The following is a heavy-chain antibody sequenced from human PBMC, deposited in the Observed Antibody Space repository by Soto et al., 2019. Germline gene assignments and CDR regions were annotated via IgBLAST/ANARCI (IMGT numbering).Heavy chain of an antibody. CDR3: ARENFGVVTRLYGIRWFDP. CDR1: GYTFTSYG. V-gene: IGHV1-18*01. Sequence: QVQLVQSGAEVKKPGASVKVSCKASGYTFTSYGISWVRQAPGKGLEWMGWISAYNGNTNYAQKLQGRGTMTPDRSTSTAYMELRSLRYDDAAVYYCARENFGVVTRLYGIRWFDPWGQGTLVTVSS. J-gene: IGHJ5*02. CDR2: ISAYNGNT. D-gene: IGHD3-3*01.